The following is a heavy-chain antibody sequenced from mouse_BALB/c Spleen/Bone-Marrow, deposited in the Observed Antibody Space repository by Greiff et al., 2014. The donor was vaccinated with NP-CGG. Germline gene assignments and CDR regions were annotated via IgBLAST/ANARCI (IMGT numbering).Heavy chain of an antibody. CDR3: ARREAYGSSYLYFDY. D-gene: IGHD1-1*01. J-gene: IGHJ2*01. CDR2: IDPSDSYT. V-gene: IGHV1-69*02. CDR1: GYTFTSYW. Sequence: QVQLKESGAELVKPGASVKLSCKASGYTFTSYWMHWVKQRPGQGLEWIGEIDPSDSYTNYNQKFKGKATLTVDKSSSTAYMQLSSLTTEDSAVYSCARREAYGSSYLYFDYWGQGTTLTVSS.